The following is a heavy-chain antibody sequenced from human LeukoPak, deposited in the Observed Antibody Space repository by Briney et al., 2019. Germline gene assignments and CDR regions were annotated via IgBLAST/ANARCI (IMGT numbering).Heavy chain of an antibody. V-gene: IGHV3-21*01. Sequence: GGSLRLSCAASGFTFSSYSMNWVRQAPGKGLEWVSSISSSSSYIYYADSVKGRFTISRDNAKNPLYLQMNSLRAEDTAVYYCARGPRDPNGYCSGGRCSPTYEVWGQGALVSVSS. CDR2: ISSSSSYI. J-gene: IGHJ4*02. CDR3: ARGPRDPNGYCSGGRCSPTYEV. CDR1: GFTFSSYS. D-gene: IGHD2-15*01.